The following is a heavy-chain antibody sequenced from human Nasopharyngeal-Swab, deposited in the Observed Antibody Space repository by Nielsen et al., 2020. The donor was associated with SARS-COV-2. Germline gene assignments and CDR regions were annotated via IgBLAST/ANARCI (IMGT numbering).Heavy chain of an antibody. CDR1: WFTFRYYL. D-gene: IGHD3-10*01. Sequence: SLNISCVSSWFTFRYYLMSLVRQAPAKGLEWVASIKQDGSEKNYVDSVKCRFTISRDNAKNSLFLQMDSLRTEDTAFYYCARVGGRTSPMGSWGQGTLVTVSS. CDR3: ARVGGRTSPMGS. J-gene: IGHJ4*02. V-gene: IGHV3-7*01. CDR2: IKQDGSEK.